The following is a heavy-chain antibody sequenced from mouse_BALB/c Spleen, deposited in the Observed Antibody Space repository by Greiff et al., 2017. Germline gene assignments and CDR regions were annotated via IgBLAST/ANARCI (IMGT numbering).Heavy chain of an antibody. D-gene: IGHD1-1*01. V-gene: IGHV7-3*02. Sequence: EVQLVESGGGLVQPGGSLRLSCATSGFTFTDYYMSWVRQPPGKALEWLGFIRNKANGYTTEYSASVQGRFTISRDNSHSILYLQMNTLRAEDSATYYCARGNYYGSRGDYAMDYWGQGTSVTVSS. CDR2: IRNKANGYTT. J-gene: IGHJ4*01. CDR1: GFTFTDYY. CDR3: ARGNYYGSRGDYAMDY.